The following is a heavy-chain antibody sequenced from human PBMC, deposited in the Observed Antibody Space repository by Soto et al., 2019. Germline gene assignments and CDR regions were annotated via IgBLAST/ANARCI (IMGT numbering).Heavy chain of an antibody. CDR3: ARDHRDSSSGYFPYYYYGMDV. CDR2: IIPIFGTA. CDR1: GGTFSSYA. J-gene: IGHJ6*02. V-gene: IGHV1-69*12. Sequence: QVQLVQSGAEVKKPGSSVKVSCKASGGTFSSYAISWVRQAPGQGLEWMGGIIPIFGTANYAQKFQGRVTITADESTSTADMELSSLRSEDTAVYYCARDHRDSSSGYFPYYYYGMDVWGQGTTVTVSS. D-gene: IGHD6-13*01.